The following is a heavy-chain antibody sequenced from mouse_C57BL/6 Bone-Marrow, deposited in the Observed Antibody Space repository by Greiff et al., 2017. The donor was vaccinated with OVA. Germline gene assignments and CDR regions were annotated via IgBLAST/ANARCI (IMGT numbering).Heavy chain of an antibody. CDR2: IDPETGGT. D-gene: IGHD1-1*01. Sequence: QVQLQQSGAELVRPGASVTLSCKASGYTFTDYEMHWVKQTPVHGLEWIGAIDPETGGTAYNQKFKGTAILTADKSSSTAYMELRSLTSEDSAVYYCTRDPYYGSSYGYWGQGTTLTVSS. CDR1: GYTFTDYE. J-gene: IGHJ2*01. CDR3: TRDPYYGSSYGY. V-gene: IGHV1-15*01.